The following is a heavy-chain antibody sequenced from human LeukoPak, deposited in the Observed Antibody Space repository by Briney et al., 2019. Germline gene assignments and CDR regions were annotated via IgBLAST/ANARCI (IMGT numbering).Heavy chain of an antibody. D-gene: IGHD2-8*01. V-gene: IGHV4-59*01. Sequence: SETLSLTCAVYGGSFSGYYWSWIRQPPGKGLEWIGYIYYSGSTNYNPSLKSRVTISVDTSKNQFSLKLSSATAADTAVYYCARGGVYFDYWGQGTLVTVSS. CDR2: IYYSGST. CDR1: GGSFSGYY. J-gene: IGHJ4*02. CDR3: ARGGVYFDY.